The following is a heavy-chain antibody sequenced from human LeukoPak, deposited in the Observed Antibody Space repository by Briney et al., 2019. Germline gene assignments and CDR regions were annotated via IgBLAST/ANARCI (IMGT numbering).Heavy chain of an antibody. CDR1: GYSFTSYW. D-gene: IGHD5-12*01. Sequence: GESLKISCKGSGYSFTSYWIGWVRQMPGKGLEWMGIIYPGDSDTRYSPSFQGQVTISADKSISTAYLQWSSLKASDTAMYYCARPVNSGYDGIFNWFDPWGQGTLVTVSS. CDR3: ARPVNSGYDGIFNWFDP. V-gene: IGHV5-51*01. CDR2: IYPGDSDT. J-gene: IGHJ5*02.